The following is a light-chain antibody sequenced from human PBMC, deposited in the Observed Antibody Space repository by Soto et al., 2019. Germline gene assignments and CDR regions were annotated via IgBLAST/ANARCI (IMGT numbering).Light chain of an antibody. Sequence: EIVLTQSPGTLSLSPGEGATLSCRASQSINSFLAWYQQRRGQAPRLLIHGASNRATGIPDRFSGSGSGPDFTLTISRLEPEDFAVYYCQQRSNWLTFGGGTKVDIK. J-gene: IGKJ4*01. CDR3: QQRSNWLT. CDR1: QSINSF. V-gene: IGKV3-11*01. CDR2: GAS.